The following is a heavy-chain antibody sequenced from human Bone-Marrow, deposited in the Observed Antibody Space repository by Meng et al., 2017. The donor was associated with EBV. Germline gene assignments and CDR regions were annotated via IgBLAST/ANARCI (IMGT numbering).Heavy chain of an antibody. CDR1: GRSFIGYY. CDR2: INQRGST. J-gene: IGHJ4*02. D-gene: IGHD3-22*01. V-gene: IGHV4-34*01. CDR3: ASRHYYDSSGYYGFDY. Sequence: VRLECWRAGLLKPWGTLSLTWPVCGRSFIGYYWSWIRRPPGKGLGWIGAINQRGSTNYTPSLKSRVTISVATSKNQSSLKLSSVTAADTAVYYCASRHYYDSSGYYGFDYWGQGTLVTLSS.